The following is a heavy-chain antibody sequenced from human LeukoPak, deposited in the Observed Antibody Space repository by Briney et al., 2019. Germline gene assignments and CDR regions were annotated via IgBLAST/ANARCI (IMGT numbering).Heavy chain of an antibody. CDR3: ARGSLYSSSSSGWDY. J-gene: IGHJ4*02. Sequence: SETLSLTCTVSGGSISSYCWSWIRQPPGKGLEWIGYIYYSGSTNYNPSLKSRVTISVDTSKNQFSLKLSSVTAADTAVYYCARGSLYSSSSSGWDYWGQGTLVTVSS. V-gene: IGHV4-59*01. D-gene: IGHD6-6*01. CDR1: GGSISSYC. CDR2: IYYSGST.